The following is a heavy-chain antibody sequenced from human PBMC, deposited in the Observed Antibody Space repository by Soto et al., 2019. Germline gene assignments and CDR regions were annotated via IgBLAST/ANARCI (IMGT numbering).Heavy chain of an antibody. CDR2: IWYDGSNK. CDR3: ARDQGYLDY. Sequence: QVQQVESGGGVVQPGRSLRLSCAASGFTFSSHGMHWVRQAPGKGLEWVAVIWYDGSNKYYGDSVKGRFTISRDNSKNTLYLHLNSLRAEDTAVYYCARDQGYLDYWGQGTLVTVSS. J-gene: IGHJ4*02. CDR1: GFTFSSHG. V-gene: IGHV3-33*01.